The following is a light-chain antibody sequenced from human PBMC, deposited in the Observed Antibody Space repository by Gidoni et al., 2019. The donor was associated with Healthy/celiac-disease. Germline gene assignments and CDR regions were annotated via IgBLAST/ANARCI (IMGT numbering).Light chain of an antibody. CDR1: QSISSD. Sequence: DSQMTQSPSSLSASVGDRVTITCRARQSISSDLNWYQQKPGKAPKLLIYAASSLQSVVPSRFSGSGSGTDFTLTISSLQHEDFATYYCQQSYSTPCSFGQGTKLEIK. J-gene: IGKJ2*04. CDR3: QQSYSTPCS. CDR2: AAS. V-gene: IGKV1-39*01.